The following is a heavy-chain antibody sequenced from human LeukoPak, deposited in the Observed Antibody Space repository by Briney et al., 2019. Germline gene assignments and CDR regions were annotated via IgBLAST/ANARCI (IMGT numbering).Heavy chain of an antibody. J-gene: IGHJ5*02. Sequence: VSGPTLVKPTQTLTLTCTFSGFSLSTSGVGVGWIRQPPGKALEWLALIYWNDDKRYSPSLKSRLTITKDTSKNQVVLTMTNMDPVDTATYYCVHRRRLEGFPRKNWFDPWGQGTLVTVSS. D-gene: IGHD1-1*01. CDR3: VHRRRLEGFPRKNWFDP. CDR1: GFSLSTSGVG. CDR2: IYWNDDK. V-gene: IGHV2-5*01.